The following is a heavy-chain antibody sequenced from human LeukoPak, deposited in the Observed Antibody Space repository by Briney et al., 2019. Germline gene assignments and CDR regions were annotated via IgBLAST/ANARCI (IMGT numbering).Heavy chain of an antibody. D-gene: IGHD4-17*01. CDR3: AKSHDGDPKEGAFDI. CDR1: GFTFSSYA. CDR2: ISGSGGST. Sequence: PGGSLRLSCAASGFTFSSYAMSWVRQAPGKGLEWVSAISGSGGSTYYADSVKGRFTISRDNSKNTLYLQMNSLRVEDTAVYYCAKSHDGDPKEGAFDIWGQGTTVTVSS. J-gene: IGHJ3*02. V-gene: IGHV3-23*01.